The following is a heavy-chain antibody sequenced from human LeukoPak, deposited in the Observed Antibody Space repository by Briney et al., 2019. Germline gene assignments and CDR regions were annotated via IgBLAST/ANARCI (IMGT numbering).Heavy chain of an antibody. CDR1: GYTFTSYG. D-gene: IGHD4-11*01. Sequence: ASVKVSCKASGYTFTSYGISWVRQAPGQGLEWMGWISAYNGNTNYAQKLQGRVTMTTDTSTSTAYMELRSLRSDDTAVYYCASLQRGSYYYYMDVWGKGTTVTVSS. V-gene: IGHV1-18*01. CDR2: ISAYNGNT. CDR3: ASLQRGSYYYYMDV. J-gene: IGHJ6*03.